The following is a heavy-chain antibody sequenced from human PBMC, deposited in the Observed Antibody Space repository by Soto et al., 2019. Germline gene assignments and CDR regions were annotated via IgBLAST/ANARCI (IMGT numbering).Heavy chain of an antibody. CDR2: IYYSGST. J-gene: IGHJ6*02. CDR1: GGSISIYY. Sequence: PSETLSLTCTVSGGSISIYYWSWIRQPPGKGLEWIGYIYYSGSTNYNPSLKSRVTISVDTSKNQFSLELSSVTAADTAVYYCARDVQGRGEYSYGYANYYYYGMDVWGQGTTVTVSS. V-gene: IGHV4-59*01. D-gene: IGHD5-18*01. CDR3: ARDVQGRGEYSYGYANYYYYGMDV.